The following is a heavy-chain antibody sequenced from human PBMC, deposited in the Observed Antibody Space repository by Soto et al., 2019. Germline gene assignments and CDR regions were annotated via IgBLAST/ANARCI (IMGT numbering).Heavy chain of an antibody. Sequence: PGGSLRLSCAASGFTFSSYAMHWVRQAPGKGLEWVAVISYDGSNKYYADSVKGRFTISRDNSKNTLYLQMNSLRAEDTAVYYCARDPGYYYDSSGSGGSPFDYWGQGTLVTVSS. CDR3: ARDPGYYYDSSGSGGSPFDY. V-gene: IGHV3-30-3*01. CDR2: ISYDGSNK. CDR1: GFTFSSYA. J-gene: IGHJ4*02. D-gene: IGHD3-22*01.